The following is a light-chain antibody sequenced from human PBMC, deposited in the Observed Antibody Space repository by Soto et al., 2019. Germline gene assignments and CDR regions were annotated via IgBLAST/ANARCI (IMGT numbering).Light chain of an antibody. Sequence: QSALTQPASVSGSPGQSITISCTGTSSDVGRYNYVSWYQHHPGKAPKLMIYEVSSRPSGVSNRFSGSKSGNTASLIISGLQAEDEADYYCSSSSSTSTVVVFGGGTQLTVL. CDR1: SSDVGRYNY. J-gene: IGLJ3*02. V-gene: IGLV2-14*01. CDR2: EVS. CDR3: SSSSSTSTVVV.